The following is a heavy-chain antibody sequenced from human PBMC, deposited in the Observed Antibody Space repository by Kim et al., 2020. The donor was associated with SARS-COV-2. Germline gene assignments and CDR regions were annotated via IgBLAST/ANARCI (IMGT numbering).Heavy chain of an antibody. Sequence: SETLSLTCTVSGGSISSSSFYWGWIRQTPGKGLEWIGTVYYSGTTYYNPSLKTRVTVSVDTSRNQFSLKLNSVTAADTAVYYCARQVAGEITKLDYWGQGTLVTVSS. CDR2: VYYSGTT. CDR3: ARQVAGEITKLDY. J-gene: IGHJ4*02. CDR1: GGSISSSSFY. V-gene: IGHV4-39*01. D-gene: IGHD6-19*01.